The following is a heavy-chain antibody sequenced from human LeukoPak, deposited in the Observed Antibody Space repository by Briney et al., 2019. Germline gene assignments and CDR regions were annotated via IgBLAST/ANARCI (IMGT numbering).Heavy chain of an antibody. CDR2: IYTSGST. J-gene: IGHJ6*03. Sequence: SQTLSLNCTVSGGSISSGSYYWSWIRQPAGKGLEWIGRIYTSGSTNYNPSLKSRVTISVDTSKNQFSLKLISVTAADTAVYYCATDRPYYYDSSGYRQRYYYYYYMDVWGKGTTVTVSS. D-gene: IGHD3-22*01. V-gene: IGHV4-61*02. CDR1: GGSISSGSYY. CDR3: ATDRPYYYDSSGYRQRYYYYYYMDV.